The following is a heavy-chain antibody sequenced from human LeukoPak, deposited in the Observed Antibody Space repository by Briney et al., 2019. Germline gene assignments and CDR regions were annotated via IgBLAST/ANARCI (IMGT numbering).Heavy chain of an antibody. V-gene: IGHV4-59*12. D-gene: IGHD5-18*01. CDR2: IYYSGST. CDR3: ARDKAPSYVDTAMAPGY. J-gene: IGHJ4*02. Sequence: SETLSLTCTVSGGSISSYYWSWIRQPPGKGLEWIGYIYYSGSTYYNPSLKSRVTISVDTSKNQFSLKLSSVTAADTAVYYCARDKAPSYVDTAMAPGYWGQGTLVTVSS. CDR1: GGSISSYY.